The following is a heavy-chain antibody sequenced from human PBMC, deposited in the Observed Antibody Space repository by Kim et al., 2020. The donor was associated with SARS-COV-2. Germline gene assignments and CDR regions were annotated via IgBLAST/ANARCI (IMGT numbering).Heavy chain of an antibody. J-gene: IGHJ6*02. V-gene: IGHV1-18*04. CDR1: GYTFNDFG. CDR2: INTYNGNT. Sequence: ASVKVSCKASGYTFNDFGISWVRQAPGQGLEWMGWINTYNGNTKYPPNLQGRVTMTTDTSTNTANMELRSLRSDDTAVYYCVRDRGHCSGGRCLSAYYYGMDVWGQGTTVTV. D-gene: IGHD2-15*01. CDR3: VRDRGHCSGGRCLSAYYYGMDV.